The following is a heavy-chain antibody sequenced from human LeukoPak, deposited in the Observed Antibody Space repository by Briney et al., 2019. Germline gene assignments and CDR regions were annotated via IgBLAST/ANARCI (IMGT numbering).Heavy chain of an antibody. CDR3: ASRRPSLPPDC. V-gene: IGHV4-4*02. J-gene: IGHJ4*02. CDR2: IYHSGST. Sequence: SGTLSLTCAVAGASISNSNWWTWVRQPPGKGLEWIGEIYHSGSTNYKPSLMSRATISVDKSKNQFSLKLSSVTAADTAVYYCASRRPSLPPDCWGQGALVTVSS. CDR1: GASISNSNW.